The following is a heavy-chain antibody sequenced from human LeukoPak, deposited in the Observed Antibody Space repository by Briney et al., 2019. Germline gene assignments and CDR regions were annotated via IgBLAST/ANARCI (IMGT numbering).Heavy chain of an antibody. Sequence: GESLKISCKGSGYSFTSYWIGWVRQMPGKGLEWMGIIYPGDSDTRYSPSFQGQVTISAHKSISTAYLQWSSLKASDTAMYYCARQSSYCSSTSCYSYGMDVWGQGTTVTVSS. CDR1: GYSFTSYW. D-gene: IGHD2-2*01. V-gene: IGHV5-51*01. J-gene: IGHJ6*02. CDR2: IYPGDSDT. CDR3: ARQSSYCSSTSCYSYGMDV.